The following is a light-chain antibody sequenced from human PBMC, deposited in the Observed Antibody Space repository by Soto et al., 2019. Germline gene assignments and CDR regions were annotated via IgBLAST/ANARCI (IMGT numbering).Light chain of an antibody. Sequence: QSALTQPASVSGSPGQSITISCTGTSSDVGGYNYVSWYQQHPGKAPKLMIYEVSNRPSGVSNRFSGSKSGNTASLTISGLQAEDEAAYYCSSYKRSSSLVFGTGTKLTVL. CDR3: SSYKRSSSLV. CDR2: EVS. CDR1: SSDVGGYNY. V-gene: IGLV2-14*01. J-gene: IGLJ1*01.